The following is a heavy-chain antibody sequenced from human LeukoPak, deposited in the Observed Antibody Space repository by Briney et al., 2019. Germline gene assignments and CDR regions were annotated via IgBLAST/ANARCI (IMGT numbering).Heavy chain of an antibody. D-gene: IGHD3-10*02. V-gene: IGHV3-48*04. CDR3: AELGITMIGGV. J-gene: IGHJ6*04. CDR1: GFTFRTYS. Sequence: GGSLRLSCAASGFTFRTYSMNWVRQAPGKGLEWVSYISSSGSTIYYADSVKGRFTISRDNAKNSLYLQMNSLRAEDTAVYYCAELGITMIGGVWGKGTTVTISS. CDR2: ISSSGSTI.